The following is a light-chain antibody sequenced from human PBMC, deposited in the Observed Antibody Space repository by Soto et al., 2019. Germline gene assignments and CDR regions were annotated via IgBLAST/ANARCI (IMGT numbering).Light chain of an antibody. CDR2: EGS. CDR1: SSDVGTYNL. Sequence: QSALTQPASVSGSPGQSITISCTGTSSDVGTYNLVSWYQQHPDKAPKLMIYEGSKRPSGVSNRFSGSKSGNTASLTISGLQPEDEADYSCCSYAGSRFWVFGGGTQLTVL. V-gene: IGLV2-23*01. CDR3: CSYAGSRFWV. J-gene: IGLJ3*02.